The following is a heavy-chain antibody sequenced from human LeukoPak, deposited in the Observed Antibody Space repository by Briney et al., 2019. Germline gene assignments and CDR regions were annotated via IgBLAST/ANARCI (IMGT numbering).Heavy chain of an antibody. Sequence: GSLRLSCTASGFSLGSYWMSWVRQAPGKGLEWVANINQDASRKYYAGSVTGRFSVSRDNAQNSLHLQMDSLRAEDTAVYYCVREGPNLFEYWGQGTLVTVSS. CDR2: INQDASRK. J-gene: IGHJ4*02. V-gene: IGHV3-7*03. CDR3: VREGPNLFEY. CDR1: GFSLGSYW. D-gene: IGHD5-24*01.